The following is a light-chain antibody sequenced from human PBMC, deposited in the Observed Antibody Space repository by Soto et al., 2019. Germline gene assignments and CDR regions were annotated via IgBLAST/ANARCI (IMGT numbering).Light chain of an antibody. V-gene: IGLV2-14*01. Sequence: QSALTQPASVSGSPGQSITISCTGTSSDVGNYNYVSWYQQHPGKAPKLMIYEVSNRPSGVSNRFSGSKSGNTASLTISGLQAEDEADYYCQSYDSNNHGVFGGGTKLTVL. CDR3: QSYDSNNHGV. J-gene: IGLJ3*02. CDR2: EVS. CDR1: SSDVGNYNY.